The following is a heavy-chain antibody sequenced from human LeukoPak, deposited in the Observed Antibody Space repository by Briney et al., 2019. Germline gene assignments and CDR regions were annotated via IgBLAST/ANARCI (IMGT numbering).Heavy chain of an antibody. CDR3: ARLRYSSGWYRFDY. CDR2: INHSGST. Sequence: PSETLSLTCAVYGGSFGGYYWSWIRQPPGKGLEWIGEINHSGSTNYNPSLKSRVTISVDTSKNQFSLKLSSVTAADTAVYYCARLRYSSGWYRFDYWGQGTLVTVSS. D-gene: IGHD6-19*01. V-gene: IGHV4-34*01. J-gene: IGHJ4*02. CDR1: GGSFGGYY.